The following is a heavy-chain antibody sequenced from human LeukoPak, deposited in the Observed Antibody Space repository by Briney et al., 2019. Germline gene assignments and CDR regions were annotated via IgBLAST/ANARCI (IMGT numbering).Heavy chain of an antibody. CDR1: GTSISSGAYS. CDR3: AREELLLGYFDY. D-gene: IGHD2-15*01. V-gene: IGHV4-30-4*08. J-gene: IGHJ4*02. CDR2: IYYSGNT. Sequence: NPSQTLSLTCTVSGTSISSGAYSWSCVRQHPGKGLEWIAYIYYSGNTYYNPSLKSRVTISVDTSKNQFSLKLSSVTAADTAVYYCAREELLLGYFDYWGQGTLVTVSS.